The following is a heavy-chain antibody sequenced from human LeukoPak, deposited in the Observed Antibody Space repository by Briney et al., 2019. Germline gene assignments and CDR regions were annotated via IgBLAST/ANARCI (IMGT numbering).Heavy chain of an antibody. J-gene: IGHJ4*02. Sequence: SETLSLTCTVSGGSISSGGYFWSWIRQHPGKGLEWIGYIYYSGSTYYNPSLKSRVTISVDTSKNQFSLKLSSVTAADTAVYYCARAFTVSSLYYIDYWGQGTQFTVSS. CDR2: IYYSGST. D-gene: IGHD3-10*02. CDR3: ARAFTVSSLYYIDY. CDR1: GGSISSGGYF. V-gene: IGHV4-31*03.